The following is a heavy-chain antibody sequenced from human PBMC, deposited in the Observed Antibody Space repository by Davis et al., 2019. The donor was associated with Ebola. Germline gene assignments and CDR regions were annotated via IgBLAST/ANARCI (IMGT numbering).Heavy chain of an antibody. CDR1: GYTFTSYG. CDR2: INPNSGGT. Sequence: AASVKVSCKASGYTFTSYGISWVRQAPGQGLAWMGWINPNSGGTNYAQKFQGRVTMTRNTSISTAYMELSSLRSEETAVYYCARETYYYGSGIAGAFDPWGQGTLVTVSS. D-gene: IGHD3-10*01. J-gene: IGHJ5*02. CDR3: ARETYYYGSGIAGAFDP. V-gene: IGHV1-8*02.